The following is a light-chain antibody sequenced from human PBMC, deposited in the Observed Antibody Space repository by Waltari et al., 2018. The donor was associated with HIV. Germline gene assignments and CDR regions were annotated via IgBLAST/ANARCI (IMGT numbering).Light chain of an antibody. Sequence: DIVMTQSPDSLVVSLGERATINCKSSQSVLYSSDNKTYLAWYQQKRPHPPRLLIYWASIRESGVPARFSGSGSGTDFTLTISYLQAEDVADYYCHQYYIAPFTFGQGTKLEI. J-gene: IGKJ2*01. V-gene: IGKV4-1*01. CDR3: HQYYIAPFT. CDR2: WAS. CDR1: QSVLYSSDNKTY.